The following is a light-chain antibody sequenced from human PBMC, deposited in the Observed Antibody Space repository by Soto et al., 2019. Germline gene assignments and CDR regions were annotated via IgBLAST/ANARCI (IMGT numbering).Light chain of an antibody. CDR3: QQYGSSPWT. V-gene: IGKV3-20*01. CDR2: AAS. Sequence: ESMLTQSPATLSSFPGDRVTLSCRASQYINTRLAWYQQKPGQAPRLLIYAASRRATGIPDRFSGSGSGTDFTLTISRLEPEDFAVYYCQQYGSSPWTFGQGAKVDIK. J-gene: IGKJ1*01. CDR1: QYINTR.